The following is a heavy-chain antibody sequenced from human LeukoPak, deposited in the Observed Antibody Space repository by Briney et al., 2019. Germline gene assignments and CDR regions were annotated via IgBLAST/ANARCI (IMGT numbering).Heavy chain of an antibody. CDR3: AKQSRSSGWYPIDY. Sequence: GGSLRLSCAASGFTFSNYAMSWVRQAPGKGLEWVSGINGGGGGGTFHADSVRGRFTISRDNSKNTLYLQMSSLRAEDTAVYYCAKQSRSSGWYPIDYWGQGTLVTVSS. V-gene: IGHV3-23*01. J-gene: IGHJ4*02. CDR2: INGGGGGGT. CDR1: GFTFSNYA. D-gene: IGHD6-19*01.